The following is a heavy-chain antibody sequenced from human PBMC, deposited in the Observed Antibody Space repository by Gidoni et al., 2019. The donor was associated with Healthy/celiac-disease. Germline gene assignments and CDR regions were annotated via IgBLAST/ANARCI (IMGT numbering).Heavy chain of an antibody. D-gene: IGHD2-2*01. V-gene: IGHV3-21*01. CDR2: ISSSSSYR. Sequence: EVQLVESGGGLVKPGGSLRLSCAASGFPSRSYSMNWVRQDPGKGLEGGSSISSSSSYRYYADSVKGRFTISRDNAKNSLYLQMNSLRAEDTAVYYCARDPTIVVVPAGDNWFDPWGQGTLVTVSS. CDR3: ARDPTIVVVPAGDNWFDP. CDR1: GFPSRSYS. J-gene: IGHJ5*02.